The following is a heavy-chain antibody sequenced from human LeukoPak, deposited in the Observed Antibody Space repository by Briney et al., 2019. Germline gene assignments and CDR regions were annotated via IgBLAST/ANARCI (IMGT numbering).Heavy chain of an antibody. J-gene: IGHJ4*02. D-gene: IGHD6-19*01. Sequence: ASVKVSCKTSGYTFTSHGIGWVRQAPGQGLEWMGWISGYDGNTKYVEKFQDRVTMTTDTSTSTAYMELRSLRSDDTAVYYCARGIRSGWYSCDYWGQGTVVTVSS. CDR1: GYTFTSHG. CDR3: ARGIRSGWYSCDY. CDR2: ISGYDGNT. V-gene: IGHV1-18*01.